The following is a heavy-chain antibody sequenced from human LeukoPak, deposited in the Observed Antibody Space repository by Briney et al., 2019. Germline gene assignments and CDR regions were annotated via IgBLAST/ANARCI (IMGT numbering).Heavy chain of an antibody. V-gene: IGHV5-51*01. CDR3: ARARYCSGGSCYAEY. Sequence: GESLKISCKGSGYSFTNYWIGWVRQMPGKGLEWMGIIYPGDSDTRYSPSFQGQVTISADKSISTAYLQWSSLKASGTAMYYCARARYCSGGSCYAEYWGQGTLVTVSS. D-gene: IGHD2-15*01. CDR2: IYPGDSDT. J-gene: IGHJ4*02. CDR1: GYSFTNYW.